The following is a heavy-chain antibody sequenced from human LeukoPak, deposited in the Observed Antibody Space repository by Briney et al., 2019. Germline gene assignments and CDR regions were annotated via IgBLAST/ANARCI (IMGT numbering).Heavy chain of an antibody. D-gene: IGHD7-27*01. J-gene: IGHJ6*03. CDR1: GYTFTSYG. CDR3: ARVLGSPNWSWYYYYYYMDV. CDR2: ISGYNGNA. Sequence: ASVKVSCKASGYTFTSYGISWVRQAPGEGLEWMGWISGYNGNANYAQKLQGRVTMTTDTSTSTAYMELRSLRSDDTAVYYCARVLGSPNWSWYYYYYYMDVWGKGTTVTVSS. V-gene: IGHV1-18*01.